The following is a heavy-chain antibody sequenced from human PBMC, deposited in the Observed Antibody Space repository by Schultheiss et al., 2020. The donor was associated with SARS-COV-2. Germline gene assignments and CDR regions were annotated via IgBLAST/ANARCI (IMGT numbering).Heavy chain of an antibody. CDR3: ARAAPYYYYGMDV. D-gene: IGHD6-6*01. Sequence: GGSLRLSCAASGFTFSNAWMSWVRQAPGKGLEWVSAISGSGGSTYYADSVKGRFTISRDNSKNTLYLQMNSLRAEDTAVYYCARAAPYYYYGMDVWGQGTTVTVSS. CDR2: ISGSGGST. V-gene: IGHV3-23*01. CDR1: GFTFSNAW. J-gene: IGHJ6*02.